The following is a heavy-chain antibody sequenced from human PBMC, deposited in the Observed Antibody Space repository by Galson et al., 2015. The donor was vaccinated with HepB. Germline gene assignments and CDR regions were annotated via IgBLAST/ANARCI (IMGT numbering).Heavy chain of an antibody. CDR1: GGSFRGYY. J-gene: IGHJ6*04. CDR2: INHRGTT. V-gene: IGHV4-34*01. CDR3: ARDSGVVISRSRHHRHHFLDV. D-gene: IGHD1-14*01. Sequence: SEPLSLTCAVYGGSFRGYYWSWLRQLPGQGLEWIGEINHRGTTHYSPALESRVTISVDTSKNQFSLNLKSLTAAETAVYYCARDSGVVISRSRHHRHHFLDVWGRGTTVTVSS.